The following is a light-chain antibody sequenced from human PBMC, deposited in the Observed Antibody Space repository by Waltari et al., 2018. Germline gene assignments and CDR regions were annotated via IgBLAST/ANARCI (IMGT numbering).Light chain of an antibody. J-gene: IGKJ2*01. CDR2: AAS. CDR3: QQSYSSPYT. CDR1: QSISRN. V-gene: IGKV1-39*01. Sequence: DIQMTQSPSSLTASVGHRLTITCRASQSISRNLNWYQQKPGKAPKLLIFAASRAQTGVPSRFSGSGSGTDFTLTISSLQREDFAIYFCQQSYSSPYTFGQGTKLDIK.